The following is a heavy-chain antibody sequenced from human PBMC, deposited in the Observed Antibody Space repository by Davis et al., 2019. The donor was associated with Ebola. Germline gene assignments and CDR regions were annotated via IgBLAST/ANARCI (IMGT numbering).Heavy chain of an antibody. V-gene: IGHV3-21*01. CDR3: ARDLEDSSGWYLSGGMDV. CDR1: GFTFSIYT. Sequence: GESLKISCAASGFTFSIYTMNWVRQAPGEGLEWVSSISSSGSYIYYPDSVRGRFTISRDNAKNTLYLQMNSLRAEDTAVYYCARDLEDSSGWYLSGGMDVWGQGTTVTVSS. CDR2: ISSSGSYI. D-gene: IGHD6-19*01. J-gene: IGHJ6*02.